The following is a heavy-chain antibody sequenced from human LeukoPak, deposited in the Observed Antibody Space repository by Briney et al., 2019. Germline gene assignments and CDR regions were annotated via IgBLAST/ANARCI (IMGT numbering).Heavy chain of an antibody. D-gene: IGHD3-9*01. CDR1: GYSFTSYW. Sequence: GESLKISCKGSGYSFTSYWIGLVRQMPGKGLEGMGIIYPGDSDTRYSPSFEGQVTISADKSISTAYLQWSSLKASDTAMYYCARLQSYYDILTGFQGDVWGQGTTVTVSS. CDR3: ARLQSYYDILTGFQGDV. V-gene: IGHV5-51*01. J-gene: IGHJ6*02. CDR2: IYPGDSDT.